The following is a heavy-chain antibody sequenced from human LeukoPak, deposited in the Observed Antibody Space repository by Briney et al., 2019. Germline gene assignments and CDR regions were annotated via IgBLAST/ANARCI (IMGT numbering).Heavy chain of an antibody. D-gene: IGHD6-19*01. V-gene: IGHV3-9*01. CDR1: GFTFDDYA. Sequence: PGRSLRLSCAASGFTFDDYAMHWVRQAPGKGLEWVSGISWNSGSIGYADSVKGRFTISRDNAKNSLYLQMNSLRAEDTALYYCAKDRYSSGRHGYFDLWGRGTLVTVSS. J-gene: IGHJ2*01. CDR3: AKDRYSSGRHGYFDL. CDR2: ISWNSGSI.